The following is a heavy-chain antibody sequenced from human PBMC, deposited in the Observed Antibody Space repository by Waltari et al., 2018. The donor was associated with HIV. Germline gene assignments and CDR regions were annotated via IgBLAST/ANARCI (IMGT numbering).Heavy chain of an antibody. CDR2: ISYDGSDE. CDR1: GFIFSTHA. CDR3: ARAPPYSTRWFYDAFDI. J-gene: IGHJ3*02. D-gene: IGHD6-13*01. V-gene: IGHV3-30*01. Sequence: QVQLVESGGGVVQPGRSLRPSCAASGFIFSTHAVHWVRQAPGEGLEWVALISYDGSDESYADSVKGRFTISRDNSKNTLYLQMNSLRAEDTAVYYCARAPPYSTRWFYDAFDIWGQGTMVTVSS.